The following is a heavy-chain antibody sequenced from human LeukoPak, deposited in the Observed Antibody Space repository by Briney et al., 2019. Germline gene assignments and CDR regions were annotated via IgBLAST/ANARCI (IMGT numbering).Heavy chain of an antibody. CDR2: IKSKTDGGTT. V-gene: IGHV3-15*01. D-gene: IGHD3-3*01. CDR3: TTLLLSGPPYYFDY. CDR1: GFTFSNAW. J-gene: IGHJ4*02. Sequence: SGGSLRLSCAASGFTFSNAWMSWVRQAPGKGLEWVGRIKSKTDGGTTDYAAPVKGRFTISRDDSKNTLYLQMNSLKTEDTAVYYCTTLLLSGPPYYFDYWGQGTLVTVSS.